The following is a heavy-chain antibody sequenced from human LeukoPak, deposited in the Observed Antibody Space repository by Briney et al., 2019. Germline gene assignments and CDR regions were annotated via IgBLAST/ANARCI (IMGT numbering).Heavy chain of an antibody. V-gene: IGHV3-23*01. CDR1: GFTFSSYA. CDR3: AKRPRGNYLDPFDY. J-gene: IGHJ4*02. CDR2: ISGSGGST. Sequence: GGSLRLSCATSGFTFSSYAMSWVRQAPGKGLEWVSGISGSGGSTYYADSVKGRFTISRDNSKNRLYLQMNSLRAEDTAVYYCAKRPRGNYLDPFDYWGQGTLVTVSS. D-gene: IGHD3-10*01.